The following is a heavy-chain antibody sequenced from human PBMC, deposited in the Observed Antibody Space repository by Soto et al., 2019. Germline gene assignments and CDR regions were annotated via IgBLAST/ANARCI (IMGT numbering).Heavy chain of an antibody. J-gene: IGHJ6*02. CDR3: ARELVDTDQDPYYGMDV. V-gene: IGHV3-33*01. CDR2: IWYDGSNK. CDR1: GFTFSSYG. D-gene: IGHD5-18*01. Sequence: HPGGSLRLSCAASGFTFSSYGMHWVRQAPGKGLEWVAVIWYDGSNKYYADSVKGRFTISRDNSKNTLYLQMNSLRAEDTAVYYCARELVDTDQDPYYGMDVWGQGTTVTVSS.